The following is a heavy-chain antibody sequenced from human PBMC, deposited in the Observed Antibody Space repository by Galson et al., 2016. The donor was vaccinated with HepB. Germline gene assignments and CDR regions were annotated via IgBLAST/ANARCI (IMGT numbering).Heavy chain of an antibody. D-gene: IGHD1-26*01. V-gene: IGHV3-11*04. CDR3: AGGSGSRKRSFDY. J-gene: IGHJ4*02. CDR1: GFTFSDYY. Sequence: SLRLSCAGSGFTFSDYYMSWIRQAPGKGLEWLSYIGRSGSEKLYADSLKGRFTMSRDNAKSSLYLQMNNLRAEDTAVYYCAGGSGSRKRSFDYWGQGTLVTVSS. CDR2: IGRSGSEK.